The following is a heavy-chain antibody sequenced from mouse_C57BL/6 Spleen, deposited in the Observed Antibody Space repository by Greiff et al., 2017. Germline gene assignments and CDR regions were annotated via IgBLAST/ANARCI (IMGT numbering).Heavy chain of an antibody. D-gene: IGHD3-1*01. V-gene: IGHV6-3*01. CDR1: GFTFSNYW. CDR2: IRLKSDNYAA. J-gene: IGHJ1*03. Sequence: VQLKESGGGLVQPGGSMKLSCVASGFTFSNYWMNWVRQSPEKGLEWVAQIRLKSDNYAAHYAESVKGRFTISRDDSKSSVYLQMNNLRAEDTGIYYCTGRAEEYFDVWGTGTTVTVSS. CDR3: TGRAEEYFDV.